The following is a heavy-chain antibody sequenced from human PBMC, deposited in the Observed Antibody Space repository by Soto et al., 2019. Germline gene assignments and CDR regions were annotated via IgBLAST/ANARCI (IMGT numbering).Heavy chain of an antibody. V-gene: IGHV4-39*01. CDR1: GDSISSRSYY. CDR2: IYSGGST. CDR3: ARQRNSVVTQAYFDV. D-gene: IGHD2-21*02. J-gene: IGHJ4*02. Sequence: TLSLTCTVTGDSISSRSYYWGGIRHPQGKGLEWIGRIYSGGSTYNHPSLRSRVSMSIDTSKDQFSLQLKSVTAADTALYFCARQRNSVVTQAYFDVWGPGSLVTVSS.